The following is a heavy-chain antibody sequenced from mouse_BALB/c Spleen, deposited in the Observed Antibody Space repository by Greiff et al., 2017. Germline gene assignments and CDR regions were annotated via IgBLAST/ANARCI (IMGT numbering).Heavy chain of an antibody. V-gene: IGHV5-17*02. Sequence: EVKVVESGGGLVQPGGSRKLSCAASGFTFSSFGMHWVRQAPEKGLEWVAYISSGSSTIYYADTVKGRFTISRDNPKNTLFLQMTSLRSEDTAMYYCARSPNYFDYWGQGTTLTVSS. CDR1: GFTFSSFG. CDR3: ARSPNYFDY. CDR2: ISSGSSTI. J-gene: IGHJ2*01.